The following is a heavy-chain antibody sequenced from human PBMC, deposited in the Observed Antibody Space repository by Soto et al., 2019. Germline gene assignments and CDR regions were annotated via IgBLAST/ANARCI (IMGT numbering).Heavy chain of an antibody. CDR2: INPNSGGT. D-gene: IGHD2-2*02. CDR3: ARGEDSGYCSSTSCYKGATPFDY. J-gene: IGHJ4*02. CDR1: GYTFTGYY. V-gene: IGHV1-2*04. Sequence: ASVKVSCKASGYTFTGYYMHWVRQAPGQGLEWMGWINPNSGGTNYAQKFQGWVTMTRDTSISKAYMELSRLRSDDTAVYYCARGEDSGYCSSTSCYKGATPFDYWGQGTLVTVSS.